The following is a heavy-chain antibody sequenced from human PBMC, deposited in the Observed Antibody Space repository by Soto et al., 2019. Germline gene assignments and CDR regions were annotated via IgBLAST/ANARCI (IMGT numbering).Heavy chain of an antibody. CDR2: ISSSADAM. V-gene: IGHV3-23*01. D-gene: IGHD5-12*01. CDR1: GFTFSNYA. J-gene: IGHJ6*02. CDR3: ATLDIEDV. Sequence: EVQLLESGGGLVQPGGSLRLSCAASGFTFSNYAMSWVRQAPGKGLEWVSEISSSADAMYYAGSVKGRFTISRDNSKSPLFLQMNSLRGDDTAIYYCATLDIEDVWGQGTTVTVSS.